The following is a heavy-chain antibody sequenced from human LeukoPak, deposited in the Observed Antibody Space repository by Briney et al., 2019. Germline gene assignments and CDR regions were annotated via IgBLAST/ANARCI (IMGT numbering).Heavy chain of an antibody. Sequence: GGSLRLSCAASGFTFSNAWMSWVRRAPGKGLEWVGRIKSKTDDGTTDYAAPVKGRFTVSRDDSKNMLYLQMNSLKTEDTAVYYCAALAYCGGDCYYKYYFDYWGQGTLVTVSS. J-gene: IGHJ4*02. D-gene: IGHD2-21*02. CDR1: GFTFSNAW. CDR3: AALAYCGGDCYYKYYFDY. CDR2: IKSKTDDGTT. V-gene: IGHV3-15*01.